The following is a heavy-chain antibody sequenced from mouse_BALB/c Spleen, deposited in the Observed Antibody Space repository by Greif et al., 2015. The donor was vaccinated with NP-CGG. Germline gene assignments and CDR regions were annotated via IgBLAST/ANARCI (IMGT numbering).Heavy chain of an antibody. V-gene: IGHV1-7*01. D-gene: IGHD1-1*01. Sequence: VQLQQSGAELAKPGASVKMSCKASGYTFTSYWMHWAKQRPGQGLEWIGYINPSTGYTEYNQKFKDKATLTADKSSSTAYMQLSSLTSEDSAVYYCARRTVEGAWFAYWGQGTLVTVSA. J-gene: IGHJ3*01. CDR1: GYTFTSYW. CDR2: INPSTGYT. CDR3: ARRTVEGAWFAY.